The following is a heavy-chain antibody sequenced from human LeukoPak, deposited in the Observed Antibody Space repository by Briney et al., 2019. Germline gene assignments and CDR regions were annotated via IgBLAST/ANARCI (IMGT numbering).Heavy chain of an antibody. CDR2: ISWNSGSI. Sequence: GGSLRLSCAASGFTFDDYAMRWVRQAPGKGLEWVSGISWNSGSIGYADSVKGRFTISRDNAKNSLYLQMNSLRAEDTALYYCAKGPPGYSGADLDYWGQGTLVTVSS. V-gene: IGHV3-9*01. CDR3: AKGPPGYSGADLDY. J-gene: IGHJ4*02. D-gene: IGHD5-12*01. CDR1: GFTFDDYA.